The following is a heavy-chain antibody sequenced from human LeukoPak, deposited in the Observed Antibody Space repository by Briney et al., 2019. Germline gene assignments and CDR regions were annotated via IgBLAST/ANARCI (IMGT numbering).Heavy chain of an antibody. V-gene: IGHV4-59*01. D-gene: IGHD5-18*01. Sequence: SETLSLTCTVSGGSISSYYWSWIRQPPGKGLEWIGYIHYSGSTNYKSSLKSRVTISVDTSKNQFSLKLSSVTAADTAVYYCARTTEGGYSYGYFYYYYMDVWGKGTTVTISS. CDR1: GGSISSYY. CDR3: ARTTEGGYSYGYFYYYYMDV. CDR2: IHYSGST. J-gene: IGHJ6*03.